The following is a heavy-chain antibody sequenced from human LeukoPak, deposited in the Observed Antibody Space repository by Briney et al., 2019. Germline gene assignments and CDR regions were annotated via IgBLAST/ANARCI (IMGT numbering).Heavy chain of an antibody. D-gene: IGHD3-10*02. CDR1: RFTFTIYG. J-gene: IGHJ6*04. V-gene: IGHV3-23*01. CDR2: ISGSGHST. Sequence: GSLRLSCAASRFTFTIYGMSWVRQAPGKGLEWVSVISGSGHSTYYADSVKGRFTISRDNSKNSLYLQMNSLRAEDTAVYYCAELGITMIGGVWGKGTTVTISS. CDR3: AELGITMIGGV.